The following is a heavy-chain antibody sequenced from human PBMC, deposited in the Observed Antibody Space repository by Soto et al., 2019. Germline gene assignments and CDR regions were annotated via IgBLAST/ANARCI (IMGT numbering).Heavy chain of an antibody. V-gene: IGHV3-21*01. CDR3: ASLRPSSSWYSPWMVDYYGMDV. D-gene: IGHD6-13*01. CDR2: ISSSSYI. CDR1: GFTFSSYS. J-gene: IGHJ6*02. Sequence: PGGSLRLSCAASGFTFSSYSMNWVRQDPGKGLEWVSSISSSSYIYYADSVKGRFTISRDNAKSSLYLQMNSLRAEDTAVYYCASLRPSSSWYSPWMVDYYGMDVWGQGTTVTVSS.